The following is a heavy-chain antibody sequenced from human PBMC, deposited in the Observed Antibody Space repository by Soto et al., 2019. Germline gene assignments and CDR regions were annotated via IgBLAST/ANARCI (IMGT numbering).Heavy chain of an antibody. CDR2: IYTSGST. J-gene: IGHJ5*02. V-gene: IGHV4-4*07. CDR1: GGSISNYY. Sequence: PSETLSLTCTVSGGSISNYYWSWIRQPAGKGLEWIGRIYTSGSTTYNPSLKSRVTMSVDTSKNQFSPKLSSVTAADTAVYYCARETYSSSWYNWFDPWCQGTLVTVSS. CDR3: ARETYSSSWYNWFDP. D-gene: IGHD6-13*01.